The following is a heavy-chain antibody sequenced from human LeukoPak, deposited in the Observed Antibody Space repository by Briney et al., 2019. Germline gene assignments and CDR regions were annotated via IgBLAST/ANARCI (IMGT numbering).Heavy chain of an antibody. D-gene: IGHD6-6*01. V-gene: IGHV3-7*01. CDR1: GFTFSSYA. CDR2: IKKDGSQK. CDR3: ARAAFDDISSSGEWMGDY. J-gene: IGHJ4*02. Sequence: GGSLRLSCAASGFTFSSYAMHWVRQAPGKGLEWVANIKKDGSQKYHVDSVKGRFTISRDNAKNSLYLQMNSLRAEDTAVYYCARAAFDDISSSGEWMGDYWGQGTLITVSS.